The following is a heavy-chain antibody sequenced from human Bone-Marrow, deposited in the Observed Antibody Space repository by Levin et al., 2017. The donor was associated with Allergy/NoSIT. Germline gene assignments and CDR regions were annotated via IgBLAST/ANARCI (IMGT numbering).Heavy chain of an antibody. Sequence: SQTLSLTCSVSGGSVRLWFWNWIRQPAGKGLEWVGRVFISGDTNYNPSLRGRVTMSVDRSKNQFSLKLNSVTAADTAVYYCATGDRALDYWGQGTLVTVSS. D-gene: IGHD1-26*01. CDR1: GGSVRLWF. CDR3: ATGDRALDY. V-gene: IGHV4-4*07. CDR2: VFISGDT. J-gene: IGHJ4*02.